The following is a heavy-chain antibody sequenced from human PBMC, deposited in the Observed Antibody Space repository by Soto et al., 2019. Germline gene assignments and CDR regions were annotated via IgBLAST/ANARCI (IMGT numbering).Heavy chain of an antibody. Sequence: SETLSLTCTVSGGSISSGGYYWSWIRQHPGKGLEWIGYIYYSGSTYYNPSLKSRVTISVDASKNQFSLKLSSVTAADTAVFYCARVVGRSSIFYYYYGMDVWGQGTTVTVSS. J-gene: IGHJ6*02. D-gene: IGHD3-3*02. CDR3: ARVVGRSSIFYYYYGMDV. CDR2: IYYSGST. V-gene: IGHV4-31*03. CDR1: GGSISSGGYY.